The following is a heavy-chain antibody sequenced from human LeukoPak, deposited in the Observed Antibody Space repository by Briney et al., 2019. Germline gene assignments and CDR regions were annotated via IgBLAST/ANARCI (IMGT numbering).Heavy chain of an antibody. V-gene: IGHV3-30*02. D-gene: IGHD5-18*01. CDR1: GFTFSSYG. J-gene: IGHJ6*03. Sequence: PGGSLRLSCAASGFTFSSYGMHWVRQAPGKGLEWVAFIRYDGSNKYYADSVKGRFTISRDNSKNTLYLQMNSLRAEDTAVYYCAKDVEGYSYYYYYMDVWGKGTTVTVS. CDR3: AKDVEGYSYYYYYMDV. CDR2: IRYDGSNK.